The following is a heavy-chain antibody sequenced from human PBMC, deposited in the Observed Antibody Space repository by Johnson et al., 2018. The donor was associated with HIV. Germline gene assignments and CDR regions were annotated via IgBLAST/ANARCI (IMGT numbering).Heavy chain of an antibody. CDR2: ISGSGGST. D-gene: IGHD6-13*01. J-gene: IGHJ3*02. V-gene: IGHV3-23*04. CDR1: GFTFSSYA. CDR3: ASRGREIVAAGILGAFDI. Sequence: VQLVESGGGLVQPGGSLRLSCAASGFTFSSYAMSWVRQAPGKGLEWVSAISGSGGSTYYADSVKGRFTISRDNSRDTVHLQMNSLRSEDTAVYYCASRGREIVAAGILGAFDIWGQGTMVTVSS.